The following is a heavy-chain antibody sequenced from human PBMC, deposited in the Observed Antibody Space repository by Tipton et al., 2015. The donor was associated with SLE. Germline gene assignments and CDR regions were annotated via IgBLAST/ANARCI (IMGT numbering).Heavy chain of an antibody. CDR1: GGSIRSYY. CDR2: IYYSGVT. Sequence: TLSLTCTVSGGSIRSYYWSWIRQPPGKGLEWIGYIYYSGVTNYNPSLKSRVTISVDTSKNQFSLKLGSVTAADTAMYYCARGPGIERNYYYYYYMDVWGKGTTVTVSS. V-gene: IGHV4-59*12. CDR3: ARGPGIERNYYYYYYMDV. D-gene: IGHD3-10*01. J-gene: IGHJ6*03.